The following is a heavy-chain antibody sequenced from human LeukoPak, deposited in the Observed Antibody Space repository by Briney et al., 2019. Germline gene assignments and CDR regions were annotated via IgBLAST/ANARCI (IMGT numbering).Heavy chain of an antibody. D-gene: IGHD3-22*01. V-gene: IGHV4-59*01. J-gene: IGHJ6*03. CDR2: IYYSGST. CDR3: TRGSIAYYYMDV. CDR1: GGSISSYY. Sequence: SETLSLTCTVSGGSISSYYWSWIRQTPGKGLEWIGYIYYSGSTNYNPSLKSRVTISVDTSKNQFSLKLSSVTAADTAVYYCTRGSIAYYYMDVWGKGTTVTISS.